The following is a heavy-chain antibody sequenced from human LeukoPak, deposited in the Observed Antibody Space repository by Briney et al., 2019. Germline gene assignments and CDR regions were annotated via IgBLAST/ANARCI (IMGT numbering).Heavy chain of an antibody. CDR1: GFTFSSYG. CDR3: ARTLVVVMYYGMDV. J-gene: IGHJ6*02. D-gene: IGHD3-22*01. Sequence: PGRSLRLSCAASGFTFSSYGMHWVRQAPGKGLEWVAVIWYDGSNKYYADSVKGRFTISRDNSKNTLYLQMNSLRAEDTAVYYCARTLVVVMYYGMDVWGQGTTVTVSS. CDR2: IWYDGSNK. V-gene: IGHV3-33*01.